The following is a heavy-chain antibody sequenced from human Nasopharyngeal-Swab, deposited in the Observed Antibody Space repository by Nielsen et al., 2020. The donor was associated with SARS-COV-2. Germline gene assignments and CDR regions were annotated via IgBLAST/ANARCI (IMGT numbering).Heavy chain of an antibody. Sequence: SETLSLTCTFSGDSIRSYYWSWIRQPPGKGLEWIGYIYYSGTTNYNPSLKSRVTISVDTSNNQFSLKLSSVTAAGTAVYCSAGRLTLESFWYFDLWGRGTLVTVSS. CDR2: IYYSGTT. D-gene: IGHD3-3*01. V-gene: IGHV4-59*01. J-gene: IGHJ2*01. CDR3: AGRLTLESFWYFDL. CDR1: GDSIRSYY.